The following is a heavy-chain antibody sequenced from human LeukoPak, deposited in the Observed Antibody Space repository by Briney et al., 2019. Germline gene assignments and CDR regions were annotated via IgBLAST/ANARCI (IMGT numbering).Heavy chain of an antibody. CDR1: GFTFSSYS. CDR3: ARDRVAGFDY. D-gene: IGHD6-19*01. J-gene: IGHJ4*02. V-gene: IGHV3-21*01. Sequence: GGSLRLSCAACGFTFSSYSMNWVRQAPGKGLEWVSSISSSSSYIYYADSVKGRFTISRDNAKNSLYLQMNSLRAEDTAVYYCARDRVAGFDYWGQGTLVTVSS. CDR2: ISSSSSYI.